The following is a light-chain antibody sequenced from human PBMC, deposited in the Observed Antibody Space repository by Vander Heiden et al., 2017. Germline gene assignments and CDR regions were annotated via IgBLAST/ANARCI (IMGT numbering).Light chain of an antibody. CDR3: QQLNTYQT. V-gene: IGKV1-9*01. CDR1: QDISNY. J-gene: IGKJ2*01. Sequence: IQLTQSPPSLSASVGDRVTITCRASQDISNYLAWYQQKPGKAPKLLIYAASTLEGGVPSRFSGSGSGTDFTLTISSLQPADFATYYCQQLNTYQTFGQGTKLEIE. CDR2: AAS.